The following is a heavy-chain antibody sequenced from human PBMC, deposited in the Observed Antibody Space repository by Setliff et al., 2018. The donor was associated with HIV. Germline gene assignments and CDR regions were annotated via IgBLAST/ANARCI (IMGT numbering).Heavy chain of an antibody. V-gene: IGHV4-4*09. CDR2: IYTSRGT. CDR1: GGSISGYH. D-gene: IGHD6-13*01. CDR3: ARSPSYRSSWEYYFDY. Sequence: SETLSLTCTVSGGSISGYHWNWLRQTPGKGLGWIGYIYTSRGTNYNHSLRTRVIISVDTSNQFSLKLSSVTAADAAVYYCARSPSYRSSWEYYFDYWGQGIQVTVSS. J-gene: IGHJ4*02.